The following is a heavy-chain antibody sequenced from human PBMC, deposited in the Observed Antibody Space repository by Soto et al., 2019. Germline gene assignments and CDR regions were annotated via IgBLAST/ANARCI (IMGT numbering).Heavy chain of an antibody. CDR3: ASLRVRDPLTTSYYYGMDV. V-gene: IGHV4-39*01. CDR1: GGSISSSSYY. Sequence: SETLSLTCTVSGGSISSSSYYWGWIRQPPGKGLEWIGSIYYSGSTYYNPSLKSRVTISVDTSKNQFSLKLSSVTAADTAVYYCASLRVRDPLTTSYYYGMDVWGQGTTVTVSS. J-gene: IGHJ6*02. D-gene: IGHD1-1*01. CDR2: IYYSGST.